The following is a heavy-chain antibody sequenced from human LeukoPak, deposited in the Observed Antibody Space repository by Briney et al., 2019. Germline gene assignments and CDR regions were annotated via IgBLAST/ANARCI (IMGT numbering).Heavy chain of an antibody. V-gene: IGHV4-39*01. D-gene: IGHD6-13*01. CDR3: ARQSVLGGQRLVPDYYYGMDV. CDR1: GGSISSSSYY. Sequence: PSETLSLTCTVSGGSISSSSYYWGWIRQPPGKGLEWIGSIYYSGSTYYNPSLKSRVTISVDTSKNQFSLKLSSVTAADTAVYYCARQSVLGGQRLVPDYYYGMDVWGQGTTVTVSS. CDR2: IYYSGST. J-gene: IGHJ6*02.